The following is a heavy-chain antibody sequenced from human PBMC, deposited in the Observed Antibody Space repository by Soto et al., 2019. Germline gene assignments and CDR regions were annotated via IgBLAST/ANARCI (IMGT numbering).Heavy chain of an antibody. D-gene: IGHD6-19*01. J-gene: IGHJ4*02. CDR1: GYSFTSYD. CDR3: ARGRGWRDY. V-gene: IGHV1-8*01. CDR2: MDPKTGNT. Sequence: ASVKVSCKASGYSFTSYDINWVRQATGQGLEWMGWMDPKTGNTDYGQKFQGRVTMTRNTSISTAYMELSSLTSEDTAVCYCARGRGWRDYWGQGTLVTVSS.